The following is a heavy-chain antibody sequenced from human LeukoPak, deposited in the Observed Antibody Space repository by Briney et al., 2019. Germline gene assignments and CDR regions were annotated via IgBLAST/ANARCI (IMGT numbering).Heavy chain of an antibody. V-gene: IGHV1-69*06. Sequence: RASVRVSCKASGGTFSSYAISWVRQAPGQGLEWMGGIIPIFGTANYAQKFQGRVTITADKSTSTAYMELSSLRSEDTAVYYCARGSSVGAPGSVDYWGQGTLVTVSS. CDR2: IIPIFGTA. D-gene: IGHD1-26*01. J-gene: IGHJ4*02. CDR1: GGTFSSYA. CDR3: ARGSSVGAPGSVDY.